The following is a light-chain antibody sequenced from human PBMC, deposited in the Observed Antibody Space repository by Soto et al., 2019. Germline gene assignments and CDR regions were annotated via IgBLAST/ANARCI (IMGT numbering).Light chain of an antibody. V-gene: IGKV1-39*01. CDR1: ESIARH. CDR3: QQTYSTLSIT. Sequence: DIQMTQSPSSLSASVGDRVTITCRASESIARHLNWYQQKPGKAPKLMIYAASSLQNGITSRFRGGGSGTDFTLTISNRQPEDVAKYYCQQTYSTLSITFGQGTRLEIK. CDR2: AAS. J-gene: IGKJ5*01.